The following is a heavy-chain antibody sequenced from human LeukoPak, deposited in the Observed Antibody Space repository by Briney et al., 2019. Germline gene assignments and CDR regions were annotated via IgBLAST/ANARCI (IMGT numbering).Heavy chain of an antibody. D-gene: IGHD3-22*01. CDR1: GFTFSTYA. CDR3: ARDRGRYYDSRGFYWGYYFDS. V-gene: IGHV3-23*01. CDR2: ISGSGDST. J-gene: IGHJ4*02. Sequence: PGGSLRLSCAASGFTFSTYAVNWVRQAPGEGLEWVSTISGSGDSTSYADSVKGRFPFSRDNSKATLYLHMSSVRVDDTAVYYCARDRGRYYDSRGFYWGYYFDSWGQGILVTVST.